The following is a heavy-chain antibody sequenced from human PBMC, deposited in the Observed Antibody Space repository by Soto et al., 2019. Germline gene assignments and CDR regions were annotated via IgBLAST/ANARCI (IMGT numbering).Heavy chain of an antibody. D-gene: IGHD2-2*01. CDR2: IIPISETT. J-gene: IGHJ6*02. V-gene: IGHV1-69*01. CDR3: ARSQGSSTSLEIYYYYSYGMDV. Sequence: QVQLVQSGAEVKKPGSSVKVSCKASGGTFSSYAINWVRQAPGQGLEWMGGIIPISETTNYAQKFQGRVTITADEAKSTAYRERSSLRSEDTAVYYCARSQGSSTSLEIYYYYSYGMDVWGQGTTVTVS. CDR1: GGTFSSYA.